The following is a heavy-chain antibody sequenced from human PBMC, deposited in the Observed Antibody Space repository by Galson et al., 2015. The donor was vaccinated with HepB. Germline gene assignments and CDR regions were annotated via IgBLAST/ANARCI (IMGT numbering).Heavy chain of an antibody. CDR2: IKSKTDGGTT. V-gene: IGHV3-15*07. J-gene: IGHJ4*02. CDR1: GFTFSNAW. CDR3: TTDSSVGSSWYIAYYFDY. Sequence: SLRLSCAASGFTFSNAWMNWVRQAPGKGLEWVGRIKSKTDGGTTDYAAPVKGRFTISRDDSKNTLYLQMNSLKTEDTAVYYCTTDSSVGSSWYIAYYFDYWGQGTLVTVSS. D-gene: IGHD6-13*01.